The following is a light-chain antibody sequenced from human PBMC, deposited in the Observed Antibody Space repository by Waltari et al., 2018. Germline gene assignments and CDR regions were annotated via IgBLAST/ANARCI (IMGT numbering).Light chain of an antibody. CDR1: SSDICGYDY. CDR3: CSYAGGSYV. Sequence: QSALPQPRSVSGSPGQSVTISCTGTSSDICGYDYVSWYQQHPGKAPKLFIYDVTKRPSGVPDRFSGSRSGTTASLTISGLQPEDEADYYCCSYAGGSYVFGTGTKVTVL. J-gene: IGLJ1*01. V-gene: IGLV2-11*01. CDR2: DVT.